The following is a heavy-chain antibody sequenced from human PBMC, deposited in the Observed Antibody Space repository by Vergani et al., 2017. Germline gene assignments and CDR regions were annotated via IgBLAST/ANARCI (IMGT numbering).Heavy chain of an antibody. CDR1: GFTFSDYY. Sequence: QVQLVESGGGLVKPGGSLRLSCAAPGFTFSDYYMTWIRQAPGKGLEWVSYISSSSSYTNYADSVKGRFTISRDNAKKSLYLQMNSLRVEDTAVYYCARRYCSGGSCYPDYWGQGTLVTVSS. D-gene: IGHD2-15*01. V-gene: IGHV3-11*06. J-gene: IGHJ4*02. CDR2: ISSSSSYT. CDR3: ARRYCSGGSCYPDY.